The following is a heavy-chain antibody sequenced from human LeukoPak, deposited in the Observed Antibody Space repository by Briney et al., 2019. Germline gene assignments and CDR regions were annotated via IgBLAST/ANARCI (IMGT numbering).Heavy chain of an antibody. CDR1: GYSISSGYY. CDR3: ASYRGVLDY. V-gene: IGHV4-38-2*01. CDR2: IYHSGST. D-gene: IGHD3-10*01. J-gene: IGHJ4*02. Sequence: SETLSLTCAVSGYSISSGYYWGWIRQPPGKGLEWIGSIYHSGSTYYNPSLKSRVTISVDTSKHQFSLKLSSVTAADTAVYYCASYRGVLDYWGQGTLVTVSS.